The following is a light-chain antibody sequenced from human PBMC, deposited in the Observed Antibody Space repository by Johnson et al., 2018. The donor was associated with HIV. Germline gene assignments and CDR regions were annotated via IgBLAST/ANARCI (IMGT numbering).Light chain of an antibody. J-gene: IGLJ1*01. V-gene: IGLV1-51*02. CDR1: SSNIGNNY. CDR2: ENN. Sequence: QSVLTQPPSVSAAPGQKVTISCSGSSSNIGNNYVSWYQQLPGTAPKLLIYENNKRPSGIPDRFSGSKSGTSATLGITGLQTGDEADYYCGTWVSSLSADYVFGTGTKFNVL. CDR3: GTWVSSLSADYV.